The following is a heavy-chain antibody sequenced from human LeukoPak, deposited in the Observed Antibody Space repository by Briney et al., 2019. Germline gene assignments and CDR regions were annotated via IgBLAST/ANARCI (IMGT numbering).Heavy chain of an antibody. J-gene: IGHJ4*02. CDR1: GFTFSSYG. Sequence: GGSLRLSCAASGFTFSSYGMHWVRQAPGKGLEWVAVIWYDGSNKYYADSVKGRFTISRDNSKNTLYLQMNSLRAEDTAVYYCARDGGSGYFPHYFDYWGQGTLVTVSS. CDR3: ARDGGSGYFPHYFDY. CDR2: IWYDGSNK. D-gene: IGHD3-22*01. V-gene: IGHV3-33*08.